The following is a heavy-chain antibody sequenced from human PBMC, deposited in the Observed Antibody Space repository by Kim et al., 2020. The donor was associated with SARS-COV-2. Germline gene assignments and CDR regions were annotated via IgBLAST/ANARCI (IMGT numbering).Heavy chain of an antibody. D-gene: IGHD2-2*01. J-gene: IGHJ4*02. CDR2: ISAYNGNT. Sequence: ASVKVSCKASGYTFTSYGISWVRQAPGQGLEWMGWISAYNGNTNYAQKLQGRVTMTTDTSTSTAYMELRSLRSDDTAVYYCARTNCSSTSCFIRKKTQPLDYWGQGTLVTVSS. V-gene: IGHV1-18*01. CDR3: ARTNCSSTSCFIRKKTQPLDY. CDR1: GYTFTSYG.